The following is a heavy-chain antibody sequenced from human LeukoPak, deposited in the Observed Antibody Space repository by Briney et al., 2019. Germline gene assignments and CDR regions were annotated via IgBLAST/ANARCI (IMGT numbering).Heavy chain of an antibody. CDR3: ARTYYYDSSGYYPGGFDY. CDR1: GGSISSSSYY. Sequence: SETLSLTCTVSGGSISSSSYYWGWIRQPPGKGLEWIGSINYSGSTYYNPSLKSRVTISVDTSKNQFSLKLSSVTAADTAVYYCARTYYYDSSGYYPGGFDYWGQGTRVTVSS. J-gene: IGHJ4*02. V-gene: IGHV4-39*01. CDR2: INYSGST. D-gene: IGHD3-22*01.